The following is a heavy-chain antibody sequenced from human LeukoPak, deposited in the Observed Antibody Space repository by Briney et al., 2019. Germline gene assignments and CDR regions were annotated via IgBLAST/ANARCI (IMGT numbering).Heavy chain of an antibody. CDR1: GGTFSSYA. J-gene: IGHJ5*02. CDR3: ARSIVVVPAARYWDWFDP. Sequence: EASVKVSCKASGGTFSSYAISWVRQAPGQGLEWMGGIIPIFGTANYAQKFQGRVTITADESTSTAYMELSSLRSEDTAVYYCARSIVVVPAARYWDWFDPWGQGTLVTVSS. CDR2: IIPIFGTA. D-gene: IGHD2-2*01. V-gene: IGHV1-69*01.